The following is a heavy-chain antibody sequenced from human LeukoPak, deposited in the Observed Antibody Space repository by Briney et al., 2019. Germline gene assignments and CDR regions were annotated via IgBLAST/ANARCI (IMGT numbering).Heavy chain of an antibody. V-gene: IGHV3-30*18. Sequence: GGSLRLSCVASGFTFSSYGMHWVRQAPGKGLEWVAVISYDGSNKYYADSVKGRFTISRDNSNNTLYLQMNSLRAEDTAVYYCAKATYYYGSGIYSYFDYWGQGTLVTVSS. D-gene: IGHD3-10*01. CDR1: GFTFSSYG. J-gene: IGHJ4*02. CDR3: AKATYYYGSGIYSYFDY. CDR2: ISYDGSNK.